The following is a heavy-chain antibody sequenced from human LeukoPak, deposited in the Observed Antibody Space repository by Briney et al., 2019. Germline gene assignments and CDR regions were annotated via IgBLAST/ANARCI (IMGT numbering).Heavy chain of an antibody. J-gene: IGHJ4*02. CDR1: GFTFSSYG. CDR2: IPYHAKTQ. Sequence: GRSLGLSCEPSGFTFSSYGMHWVRQAPGKGVEWVTFIPYHAKTQRYVDSVRGRFTISRDHPKNTLYLHMNSLRTEHTAVYFCVKDREGRFHKWGQGTLVTVSS. V-gene: IGHV3-30*02. CDR3: VKDREGRFHK.